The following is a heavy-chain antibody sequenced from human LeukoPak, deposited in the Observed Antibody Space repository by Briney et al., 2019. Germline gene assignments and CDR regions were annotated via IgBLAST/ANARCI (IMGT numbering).Heavy chain of an antibody. CDR1: GFTFSSYE. CDR2: ISSSGSTI. J-gene: IGHJ4*02. Sequence: GGSLRLSCAASGFTFSSYEMNWVRQAPGKGLEWVSYISSSGSTIYHADSVKGRFTISRDNAKNSLYLQMNSLRAEDTAVYYCARVLAFDYYDSSGFDYWGQGTLVTVSS. V-gene: IGHV3-48*03. D-gene: IGHD3-22*01. CDR3: ARVLAFDYYDSSGFDY.